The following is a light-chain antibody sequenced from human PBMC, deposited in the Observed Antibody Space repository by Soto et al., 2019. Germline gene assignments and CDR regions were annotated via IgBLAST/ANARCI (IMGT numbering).Light chain of an antibody. V-gene: IGKV3-20*01. J-gene: IGKJ4*01. Sequence: EIVLTQSPGTLSLSPGERATLSCRASQSVSTTYLGWYQQRPGQAPRLLIYGASSRATGIPDRLSGSGSGTQFTLTISRLEPEDFAVYYCHQYGSLPFTFGGGTKVEIK. CDR3: HQYGSLPFT. CDR2: GAS. CDR1: QSVSTTY.